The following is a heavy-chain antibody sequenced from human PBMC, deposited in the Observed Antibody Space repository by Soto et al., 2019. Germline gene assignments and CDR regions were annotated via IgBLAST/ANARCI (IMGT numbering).Heavy chain of an antibody. CDR3: ATWRGAVSTHDS. D-gene: IGHD4-4*01. CDR1: GYSFIDYH. J-gene: IGHJ4*02. CDR2: ISPNSGAS. V-gene: IGHV1-2*02. Sequence: ASVKVSCKTSGYSFIDYHIHWMRQAPGQGLEWVGWISPNSGASNYTQKFQGRVTMTRDRTTATVYMELTGLRSDDTPVYYCATWRGAVSTHDSWGQGTLVTVSS.